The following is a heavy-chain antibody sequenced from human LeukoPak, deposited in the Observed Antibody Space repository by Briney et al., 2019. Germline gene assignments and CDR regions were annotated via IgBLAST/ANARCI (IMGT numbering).Heavy chain of an antibody. Sequence: GGSLRLSCAASGFTFDDYTMHWVRQAPGKGMEWVSLISWDGGSTYYADSVKGRFTISRDNSKNSLYLQMNSLRTEDTALYYCAKDLFHYDSSGYYLGFDYWGQGTLVTVSS. CDR2: ISWDGGST. CDR1: GFTFDDYT. V-gene: IGHV3-43*01. J-gene: IGHJ4*02. CDR3: AKDLFHYDSSGYYLGFDY. D-gene: IGHD3-22*01.